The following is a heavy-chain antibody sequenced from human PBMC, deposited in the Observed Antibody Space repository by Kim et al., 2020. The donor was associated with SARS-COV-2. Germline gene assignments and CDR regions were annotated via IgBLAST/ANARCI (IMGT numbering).Heavy chain of an antibody. CDR2: IYYSGST. V-gene: IGHV4-61*01. Sequence: SETLSLTCTVSGGSVSSGSYYWSWIRQPPGKGLEWIGYIYYSGSTNYNPSLKSRVTISVDTSKNQFSLKLSSVTAADTAVYYCAREFYYYGSGSYYNVDAFDIWGQGTMVTVSS. D-gene: IGHD3-10*01. J-gene: IGHJ3*02. CDR3: AREFYYYGSGSYYNVDAFDI. CDR1: GGSVSSGSYY.